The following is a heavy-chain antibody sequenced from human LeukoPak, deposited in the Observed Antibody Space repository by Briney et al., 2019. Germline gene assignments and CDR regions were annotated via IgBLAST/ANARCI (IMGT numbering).Heavy chain of an antibody. V-gene: IGHV1-69*05. CDR3: ARGGGVGYYDSSGLDY. D-gene: IGHD3-22*01. Sequence: ASVKVSCKASGGTFSSYAISWVRQAPGQGLEWMGGIIPIFGTANYAQKFQGRVTITTDESTGTAYMELSSLRSEDTAVYYCARGGGVGYYDSSGLDYWGQGTLVTVSS. CDR1: GGTFSSYA. J-gene: IGHJ4*02. CDR2: IIPIFGTA.